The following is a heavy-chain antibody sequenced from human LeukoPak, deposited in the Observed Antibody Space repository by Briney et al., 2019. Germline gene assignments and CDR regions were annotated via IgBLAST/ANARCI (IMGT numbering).Heavy chain of an antibody. D-gene: IGHD6-13*01. V-gene: IGHV3-15*01. CDR1: GFTFSNAW. Sequence: PGGSLRLSCAASGFTFSNAWMSWVRQAPGKGLEWVGRIKSKTDGGTTDYAAPVKGRFTISRDDSKNTLYLQMNSLKTEDTAVYYCTTPTPYSSSWFDHWGQGTLVTVSS. J-gene: IGHJ5*02. CDR3: TTPTPYSSSWFDH. CDR2: IKSKTDGGTT.